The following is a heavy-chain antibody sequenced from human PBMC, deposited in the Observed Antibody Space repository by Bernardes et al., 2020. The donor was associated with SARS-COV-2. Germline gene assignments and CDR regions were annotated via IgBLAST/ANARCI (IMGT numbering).Heavy chain of an antibody. J-gene: IGHJ2*01. CDR3: ARHYPHGAVADWYFDL. CDR1: GGSISSSSYY. Sequence: SETLSLTCTVSGGSISSSSYYWGWIRQPPGKGLEWIGSIYYSGSTYYNPSLKSRVTISVDTSKNQFSLKLSSVTAADTAVYYCARHYPHGAVADWYFDLWGRGTLVTVSS. V-gene: IGHV4-39*01. CDR2: IYYSGST. D-gene: IGHD6-19*01.